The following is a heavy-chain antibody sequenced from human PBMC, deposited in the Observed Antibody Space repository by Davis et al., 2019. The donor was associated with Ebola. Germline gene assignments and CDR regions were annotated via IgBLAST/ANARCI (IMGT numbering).Heavy chain of an antibody. D-gene: IGHD4-17*01. Sequence: PGGPLRPPCAASGFTFSRNGMHWVRQAPGKGLEWVAFIRYDGSKKYYADSVKGRFTISRDNSKNTLYLQINSLSAEDTAVYYCATSYFTVTTVYWGQGTLVTVSS. CDR2: IRYDGSKK. CDR1: GFTFSRNG. CDR3: ATSYFTVTTVY. V-gene: IGHV3-30*02. J-gene: IGHJ4*02.